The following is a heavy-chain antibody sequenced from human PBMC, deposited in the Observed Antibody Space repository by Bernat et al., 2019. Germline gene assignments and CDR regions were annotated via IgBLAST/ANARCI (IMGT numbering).Heavy chain of an antibody. D-gene: IGHD6-6*01. J-gene: IGHJ4*02. V-gene: IGHV4-59*01. CDR2: IYYSGST. CDR1: GGSISSYY. CDR3: ARSEMSMAARDLFDY. Sequence: QVQLQESGPGLVKPSETLSLTCTVSGGSISSYYWSWIRQPPGKGLEWIGYIYYSGSTNYNPSLKSRVTISVDTSKNQFSLKLSSVTAADTAVYYCARSEMSMAARDLFDYWGQGTLVTVSS.